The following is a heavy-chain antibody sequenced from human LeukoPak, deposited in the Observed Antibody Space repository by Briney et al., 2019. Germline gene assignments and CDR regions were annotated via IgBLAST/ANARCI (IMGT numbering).Heavy chain of an antibody. D-gene: IGHD3-10*01. CDR2: IIPIFGTA. CDR3: ARERRLLWFGEGSKGFDY. Sequence: SVKVSCKASGGTFSSYAISWVRQAPGQGLEWMGGIIPIFGTANYAQKFQGRVTITADESTSTAYMELSSLSSEDTAVYYCARERRLLWFGEGSKGFDYWGQGTLVTVSS. J-gene: IGHJ4*02. CDR1: GGTFSSYA. V-gene: IGHV1-69*13.